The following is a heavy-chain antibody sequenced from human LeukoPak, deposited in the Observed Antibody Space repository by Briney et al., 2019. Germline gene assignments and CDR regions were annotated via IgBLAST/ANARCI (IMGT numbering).Heavy chain of an antibody. CDR1: EFTFSDYY. CDR2: ISGGDNTV. Sequence: GGSLRLSCVASEFTFSDYYINWIRQAPGKGLEWVSSISGGDNTVYYADSVKGRFTISRDDAKNSLYLQMNSLRAEDTALYYCARGPPSALAATATNYLNYWGQGTLVTVSS. V-gene: IGHV3-11*04. CDR3: ARGPPSALAATATNYLNY. J-gene: IGHJ4*02. D-gene: IGHD6-13*01.